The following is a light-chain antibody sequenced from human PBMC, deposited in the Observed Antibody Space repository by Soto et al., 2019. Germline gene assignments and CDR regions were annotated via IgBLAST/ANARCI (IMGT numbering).Light chain of an antibody. J-gene: IGLJ3*02. Sequence: QSVLTQPPSVSGAPGQRVTISCSGGSSNIGAGYDVHWYQQLPETPPKLLIYGNNIRPSGVPDRFSGSKSGTSASLAITGLQAEDEADYYCHSYDRSLSGSVFGGGTKLHVL. CDR3: HSYDRSLSGSV. CDR1: SSNIGAGYD. CDR2: GNN. V-gene: IGLV1-40*01.